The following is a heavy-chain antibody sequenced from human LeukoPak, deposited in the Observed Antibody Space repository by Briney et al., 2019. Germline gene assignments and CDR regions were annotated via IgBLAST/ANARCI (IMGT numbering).Heavy chain of an antibody. CDR2: MNPNSGNT. CDR3: ARAPSPYCGGGSCYSGPPCFAP. D-gene: IGHD2-15*01. Sequence: ASVKVSCKASGYTFTSFDINWVRQATGQGLEWMGWMNPNSGNTGYAQKFQGRVTMTRNTSISTAYMELSSLRSEDTAVYYCARAPSPYCGGGSCYSGPPCFAPWGKETLVTASS. J-gene: IGHJ5*02. V-gene: IGHV1-8*01. CDR1: GYTFTSFD.